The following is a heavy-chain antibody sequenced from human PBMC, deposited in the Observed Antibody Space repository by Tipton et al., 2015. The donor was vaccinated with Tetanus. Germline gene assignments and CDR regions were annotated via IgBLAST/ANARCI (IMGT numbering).Heavy chain of an antibody. CDR3: ARDYPSERGYYYEWGAFDI. CDR2: ISSSSSTI. D-gene: IGHD3-22*01. J-gene: IGHJ3*02. Sequence: SLRLSCAASGFTFSSYSMNWVRQAPGKGLEWVSYISSSSSTIYYADSVKGRFTISRDNAKNSLYLQMNSLRDEDTAVYYCARDYPSERGYYYEWGAFDIWGQGTMVTVSS. CDR1: GFTFSSYS. V-gene: IGHV3-48*02.